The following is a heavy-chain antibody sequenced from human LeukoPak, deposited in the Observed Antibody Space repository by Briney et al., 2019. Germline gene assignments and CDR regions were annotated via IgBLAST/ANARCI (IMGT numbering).Heavy chain of an antibody. CDR2: ISAYNGNT. D-gene: IGHD6-19*01. Sequence: GASVKVSCKASGYTFTSYGISWVRQAPGQGLEWMGWISAYNGNTNYAQKLQGRVTMNTDTSTRTAYMELRSLRSDDTAVYYGGRGLEGSSSGWYRQRPSKWFDPWGQGTLVTVFS. J-gene: IGHJ5*02. V-gene: IGHV1-18*01. CDR3: GRGLEGSSSGWYRQRPSKWFDP. CDR1: GYTFTSYG.